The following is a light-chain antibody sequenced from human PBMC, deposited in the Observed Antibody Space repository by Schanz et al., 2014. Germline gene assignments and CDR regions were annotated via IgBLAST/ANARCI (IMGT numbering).Light chain of an antibody. V-gene: IGLV4-69*01. J-gene: IGLJ3*02. CDR1: SRYSAYA. CDR2: LNSDGSH. CDR3: QTWGTGLWV. Sequence: QLVLTQSPSASASLGASVKLTCTLSSRYSAYAIAWHQQQPEKGPRYLMRLNSDGSHTRGDGVPDRFSGSSSGAERYLTISSLQSEDEADYYCQTWGTGLWVFGGGTKLTVL.